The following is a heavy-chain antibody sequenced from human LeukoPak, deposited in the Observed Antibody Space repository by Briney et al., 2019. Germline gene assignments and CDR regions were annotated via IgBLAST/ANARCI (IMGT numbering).Heavy chain of an antibody. J-gene: IGHJ6*02. CDR3: AREATIFGVGYGMDV. V-gene: IGHV3-30-3*01. Sequence: QPGGSLRLSCAASGFTFSSYAMHWVRQAPGKGLEWVAVISYDGSNKYYADSVKGRFTISRDNSKNTLYLQMNSLRAEDTAVYYCAREATIFGVGYGMDVWGQGTTVTVSS. D-gene: IGHD3-3*01. CDR1: GFTFSSYA. CDR2: ISYDGSNK.